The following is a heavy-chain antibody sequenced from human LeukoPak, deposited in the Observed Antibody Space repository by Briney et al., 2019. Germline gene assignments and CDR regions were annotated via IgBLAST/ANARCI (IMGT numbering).Heavy chain of an antibody. CDR1: GYSISSGYY. CDR2: IYHSGST. J-gene: IGHJ4*02. Sequence: NPSETLSLTCAVSGYSISSGYYWAWIRQPPGKGLEWIGSIYHSGSTHYNPSPKSRVTISVDTSKNHFSLKLSSVTAADTAVYYCARNSSSGYFDYWGQGTLVTVSS. V-gene: IGHV4-38-2*01. D-gene: IGHD6-6*01. CDR3: ARNSSSGYFDY.